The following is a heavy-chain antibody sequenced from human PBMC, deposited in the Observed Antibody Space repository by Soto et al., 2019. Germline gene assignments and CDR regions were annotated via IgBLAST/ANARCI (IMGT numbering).Heavy chain of an antibody. J-gene: IGHJ4*02. CDR3: ARFRQLVALDY. V-gene: IGHV3-21*01. CDR1: GFTFSSYS. CDR2: ISSSSSYI. Sequence: PGGSLRLSCAASGFTFSSYSMNWVRQAPGNGLEWVSSISSSSSYIYYADSLKGRFTISRDNARNSLYLQMNSLRAGDTAVHYCARFRQLVALDYWGQGTLVTVFS. D-gene: IGHD6-6*01.